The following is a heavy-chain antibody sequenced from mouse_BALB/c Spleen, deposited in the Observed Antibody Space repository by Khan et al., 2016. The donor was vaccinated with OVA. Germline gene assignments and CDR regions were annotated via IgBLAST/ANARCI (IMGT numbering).Heavy chain of an antibody. V-gene: IGHV3-2*02. CDR1: GYSITSGYG. J-gene: IGHJ2*01. Sequence: EVQLQELGPGLVKPSQSLSLTCTVTGYSITSGYGWNWIRQFPGNKLEWMGYISYSGRTNYNPSLKSRISITRDTSKNQFFLQLNSVTTEDTATXYCASTARIKYWGQGTTLTVSS. CDR3: ASTARIKY. CDR2: ISYSGRT. D-gene: IGHD1-2*01.